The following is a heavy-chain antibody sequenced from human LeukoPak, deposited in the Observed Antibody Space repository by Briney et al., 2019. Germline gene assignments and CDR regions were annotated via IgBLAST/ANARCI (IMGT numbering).Heavy chain of an antibody. CDR1: GASISNDY. CDR2: ASI. Sequence: SETLSLTCTISGASISNDYWGWIRQPPGKGLEWIASASIYYSSSLESRVTVSIDTSKNQFSLRLTSLTAADTAVYYCGRHAAFAPFDLWGQGSLVTVSS. CDR3: GRHAAFAPFDL. J-gene: IGHJ4*02. V-gene: IGHV4-39*01.